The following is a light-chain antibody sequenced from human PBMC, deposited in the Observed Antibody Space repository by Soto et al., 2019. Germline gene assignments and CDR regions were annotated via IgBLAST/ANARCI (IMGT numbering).Light chain of an antibody. CDR2: EDS. CDR1: SSDVGGYNY. J-gene: IGLJ1*01. V-gene: IGLV2-14*01. CDR3: NSYTSKSTGV. Sequence: QSALTQPASVSGSPGQSITISCTGNSSDVGGYNYVSWYQQQPGKAPKLIIYEDSNRPSGVSNRFSGSKSGNTASLTISGLQAEDEADYYCNSYTSKSTGVFGTGTKVTVL.